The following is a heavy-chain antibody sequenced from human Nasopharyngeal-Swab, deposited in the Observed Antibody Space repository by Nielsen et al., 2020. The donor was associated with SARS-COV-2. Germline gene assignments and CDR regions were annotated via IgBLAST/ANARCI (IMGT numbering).Heavy chain of an antibody. CDR1: GGSSGGYY. Sequence: SETLSPTCAVYGGSSGGYYWSWIRQPPGKGLEWIGEINHSGSTNYNPSLKSQVTISVDTSKNQFSLNLSSVTAADTTVYYCARGPRTIFGVVIIGFDPWGQGTLVTVSS. CDR2: INHSGST. V-gene: IGHV4-34*01. J-gene: IGHJ5*02. CDR3: ARGPRTIFGVVIIGFDP. D-gene: IGHD3-3*01.